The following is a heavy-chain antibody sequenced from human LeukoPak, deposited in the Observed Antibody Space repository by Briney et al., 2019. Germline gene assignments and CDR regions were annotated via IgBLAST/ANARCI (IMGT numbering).Heavy chain of an antibody. CDR3: AREADIVVVPATFDP. CDR2: IYYSGST. V-gene: IGHV4-39*07. CDR1: GGSISSSSNY. J-gene: IGHJ5*02. Sequence: SETLSLTCTVSGGSISSSSNYWGWIRQPPGKGLEWIRSIYYSGSTYYNPSLKSRVTISVDTSKNQFSLKLSSVTAADTAVYYCAREADIVVVPATFDPWGQGTLVTVSS. D-gene: IGHD2-2*01.